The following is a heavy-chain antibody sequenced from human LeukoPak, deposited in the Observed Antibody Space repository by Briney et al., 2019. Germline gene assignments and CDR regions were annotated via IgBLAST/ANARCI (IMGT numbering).Heavy chain of an antibody. CDR3: ARDLEWLVLDY. V-gene: IGHV7-4-1*02. J-gene: IGHJ4*02. CDR2: INTNTGNP. D-gene: IGHD6-19*01. CDR1: GYTFTSYA. Sequence: ASVKVSCKASGYTFTSYAMNWVRQAPGQGLEWMGWINTNTGNPTHAQGFTGRFVFSLDTSVSTAYLQISSLKAEGTAVYYCARDLEWLVLDYWGQGTLVTVSS.